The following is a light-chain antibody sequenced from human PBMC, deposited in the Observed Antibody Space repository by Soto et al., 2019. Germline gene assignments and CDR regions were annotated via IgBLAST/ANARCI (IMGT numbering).Light chain of an antibody. V-gene: IGKV4-1*01. Sequence: DILMTQSPDSLTVSLGERATISCGCSQIVFYRSTKTNYLGWYQQKPGQRPRLLIYWASTREIGVPDRFSGSGSRTDFTLTISSLQAEDAAIYYCQQYYETPSTFGGGTKVDIK. CDR2: WAS. J-gene: IGKJ4*01. CDR1: QIVFYRSTKTNY. CDR3: QQYYETPST.